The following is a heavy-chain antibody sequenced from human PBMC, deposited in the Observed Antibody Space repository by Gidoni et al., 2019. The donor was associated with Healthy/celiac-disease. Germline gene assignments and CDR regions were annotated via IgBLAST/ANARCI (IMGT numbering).Heavy chain of an antibody. V-gene: IGHV4-31*03. CDR1: GGSLSSGGSH. J-gene: IGHJ5*02. CDR2: IYYSGST. CDR3: ARELYYYDSSGYYYVGWFDP. Sequence: QVQLQESGPGLVKPSPTLSLTCTVSGGSLSSGGSHWSWIRQHPGKGLEWIGYIYYSGSTYYNPSLKSRVTISVDTSKNQFSLKLSSVTAADTAVYYCARELYYYDSSGYYYVGWFDPWGQGTLVTVSS. D-gene: IGHD3-22*01.